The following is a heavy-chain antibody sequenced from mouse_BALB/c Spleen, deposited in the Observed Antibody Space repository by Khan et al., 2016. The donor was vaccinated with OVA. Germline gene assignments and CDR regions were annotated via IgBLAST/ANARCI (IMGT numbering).Heavy chain of an antibody. J-gene: IGHJ3*01. D-gene: IGHD2-14*01. CDR2: INPDSSTI. CDR1: GFDFSSYW. Sequence: EVKLLESGGGLVQPGGSLKLSCAASGFDFSSYWMSWVRQAPGKGLEWIGEINPDSSTINYTPSLQDKFIISRDNANNTLYLQMSKVRSEATALFDSARPSRYDGRGWVAYWGQGTLVTVSA. V-gene: IGHV4-1*02. CDR3: ARPSRYDGRGWVAY.